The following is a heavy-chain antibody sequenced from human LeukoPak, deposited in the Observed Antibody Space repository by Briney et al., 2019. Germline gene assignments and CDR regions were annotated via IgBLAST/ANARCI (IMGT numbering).Heavy chain of an antibody. CDR2: ISGGGGST. J-gene: IGHJ3*02. CDR3: AKGPGAYYDFWSGYYDAFDI. V-gene: IGHV3-23*01. CDR1: GFTFSSYA. Sequence: GGSLRLSCAASGFTFSSYAMSWVRQAPGKGLEWVSAISGGGGSTYYADSVKGRFTISRDNSKNTLYLQMNSLRAEDTAVYYRAKGPGAYYDFWSGYYDAFDIWGQGTMVTVSS. D-gene: IGHD3-3*01.